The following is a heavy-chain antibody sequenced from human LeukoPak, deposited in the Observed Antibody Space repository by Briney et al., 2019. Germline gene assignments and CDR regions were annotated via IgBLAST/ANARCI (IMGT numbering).Heavy chain of an antibody. CDR3: AREGGSYDSSGYYSLYYYFDY. J-gene: IGHJ4*02. Sequence: PSQTLSLTCTVSGGSINSGNNYWSWIRQPAGKGLEWIGRIYSGGTTTYNPSLKSRVTISVDTSKNQFSLKLSSVTAADTAVYYCAREGGSYDSSGYYSLYYYFDYWGQGTLVTVSS. CDR2: IYSGGTT. CDR1: GGSINSGNNY. V-gene: IGHV4-61*02. D-gene: IGHD3-22*01.